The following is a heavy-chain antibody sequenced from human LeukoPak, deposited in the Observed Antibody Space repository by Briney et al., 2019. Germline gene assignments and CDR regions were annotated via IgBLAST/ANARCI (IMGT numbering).Heavy chain of an antibody. D-gene: IGHD3-10*01. CDR2: INSDGSST. V-gene: IGHV3-74*01. J-gene: IGHJ6*03. Sequence: GRTLRLSCAASGFTFSSYWMHWVRQAPGKGLVWVSRINSDGSSTSYADSVKGRFTISRDNAKNTLYLQMNSLRAEDTAVYYCARDGGSGSMDVWGKGTTVTVSS. CDR1: GFTFSSYW. CDR3: ARDGGSGSMDV.